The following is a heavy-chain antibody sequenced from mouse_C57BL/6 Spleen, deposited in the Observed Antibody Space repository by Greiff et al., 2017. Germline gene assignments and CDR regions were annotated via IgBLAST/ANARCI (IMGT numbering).Heavy chain of an antibody. D-gene: IGHD1-1*01. V-gene: IGHV1-9*01. Sequence: QVQLQQSGAELMKPGASVKLSCKATGYTFTGYWIEWVKQRPGHGLEWIGAIFPGSGSTNYNEQFKGKATFTADPSSNTAYMQLSSLATEESAIYYCARRGVRSYYGSSYVYFDYWGQGTTLTVSS. CDR2: IFPGSGST. CDR3: ARRGVRSYYGSSYVYFDY. CDR1: GYTFTGYW. J-gene: IGHJ2*01.